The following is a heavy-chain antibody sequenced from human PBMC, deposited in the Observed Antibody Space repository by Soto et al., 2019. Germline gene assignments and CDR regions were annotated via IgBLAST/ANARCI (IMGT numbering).Heavy chain of an antibody. J-gene: IGHJ4*02. CDR1: GGSFSGYY. V-gene: IGHV4-34*01. Sequence: SETLSLTCAVYGGSFSGYYWSWIRQPPGKGLEWIGEINHSGSTNYNPSLKSRVTISVDTSKNQFSLKLSSVTAADTAVYYCARGPPSSTVAGPVDYWGLGTLVTVSS. CDR2: INHSGST. CDR3: ARGPPSSTVAGPVDY. D-gene: IGHD6-19*01.